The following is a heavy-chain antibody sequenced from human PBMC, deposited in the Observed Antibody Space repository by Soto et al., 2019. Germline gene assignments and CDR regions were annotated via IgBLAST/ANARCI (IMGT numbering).Heavy chain of an antibody. CDR2: FDPEDGET. CDR3: ATGLPAFVFGSGSYYNY. D-gene: IGHD3-10*01. Sequence: ASVKVSCKVSGYTLTELSMHWVRQAPGKGREGMGGFDPEDGETIYAQKFQGRVTMTEDTSTDTAYMELSSLRSEDAAVYYCATGLPAFVFGSGSYYNYWGQGTLVTVSS. CDR1: GYTLTELS. J-gene: IGHJ4*02. V-gene: IGHV1-24*01.